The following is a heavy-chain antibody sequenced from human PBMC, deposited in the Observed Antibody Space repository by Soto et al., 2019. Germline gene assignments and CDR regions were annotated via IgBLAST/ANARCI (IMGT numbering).Heavy chain of an antibody. CDR2: INAGNGNT. CDR3: ARSRYYYDSSGYYPPLYYYGMDV. V-gene: IGHV1-3*01. J-gene: IGHJ6*02. D-gene: IGHD3-22*01. CDR1: GYTFTSYA. Sequence: GASVKVSCKASGYTFTSYAMHWVRQAPGQRLEWMGWINAGNGNTKYSQKFQGRVTITRDTSASTAYMELSSLRSEDTAVYYCARSRYYYDSSGYYPPLYYYGMDVWGQGTTVTVSS.